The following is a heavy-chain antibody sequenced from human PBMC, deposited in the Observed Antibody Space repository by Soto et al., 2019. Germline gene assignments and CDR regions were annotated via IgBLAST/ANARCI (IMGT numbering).Heavy chain of an antibody. CDR1: GGTFSSYA. V-gene: IGHV1-69*13. Sequence: SVKVSCKASGGTFSSYAIRWVRQAPGQGLEWMGGIIPIFGTANYAQKFQGRVTITADESTSTAYMELSSLRSEDTAVYYCARDNSAGVVAARPLSGDYGMDVWGQGTTVTVSS. D-gene: IGHD2-15*01. CDR3: ARDNSAGVVAARPLSGDYGMDV. J-gene: IGHJ6*02. CDR2: IIPIFGTA.